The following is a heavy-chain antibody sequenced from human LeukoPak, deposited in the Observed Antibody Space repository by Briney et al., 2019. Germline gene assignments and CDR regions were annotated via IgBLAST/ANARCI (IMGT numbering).Heavy chain of an antibody. Sequence: PGGSLRLSCAASGFTVSSNYMSWVRQAPGKGLEWVSVIYSGGSTYYADSVKGRFTISRDNSKNTLYLQMNSLRAEDTAVYYCARDLGDELGVTTHYYYYYMDVWGKGTTVTVSS. V-gene: IGHV3-53*01. CDR1: GFTVSSNY. D-gene: IGHD4-11*01. J-gene: IGHJ6*03. CDR3: ARDLGDELGVTTHYYYYYMDV. CDR2: IYSGGST.